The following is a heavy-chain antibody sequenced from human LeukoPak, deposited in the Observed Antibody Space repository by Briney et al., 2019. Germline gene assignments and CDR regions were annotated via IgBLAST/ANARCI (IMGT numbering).Heavy chain of an antibody. V-gene: IGHV3-7*01. CDR1: GFTFSDYW. J-gene: IGHJ2*01. Sequence: GGSLRLSWAVSGFTFSDYWMSWLRQAQGKGPEWVANIKLDGTDKYYLDSVKGRFTISRDNAKNSLYLQMSSLRAEDTAVYYCAKPLAVGGYWYFDLWGRGTLVTVSS. D-gene: IGHD6-19*01. CDR2: IKLDGTDK. CDR3: AKPLAVGGYWYFDL.